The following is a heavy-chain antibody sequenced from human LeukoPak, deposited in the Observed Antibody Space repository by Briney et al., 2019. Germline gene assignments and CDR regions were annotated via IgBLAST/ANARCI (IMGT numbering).Heavy chain of an antibody. CDR2: IYSGGRT. CDR3: AIYDSSGYYNY. D-gene: IGHD3-22*01. Sequence: PGGSLRLSCAASGFTVSSNYMGWVRQAPGKGLEWVSVIYSGGRTFYADSVKGRFTISRDNSKNTLYLQMNSLRAEDTAVYYCAIYDSSGYYNYWGQGALVTVSS. J-gene: IGHJ4*02. CDR1: GFTVSSNY. V-gene: IGHV3-53*01.